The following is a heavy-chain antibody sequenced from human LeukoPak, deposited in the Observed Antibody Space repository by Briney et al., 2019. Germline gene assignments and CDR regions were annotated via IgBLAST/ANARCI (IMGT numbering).Heavy chain of an antibody. CDR1: GYTFTTYG. J-gene: IGHJ4*02. CDR2: ISGYNGNT. Sequence: GASVKVSCKASGYTFTTYGITWVRQAPGQGLEWMGWISGYNGNTNYAQKLQGRVTLTTDTPTNTAYMDLRSLKSDDTAVYYCARGYCSSTACLYFDNWGQGTPVTVSS. D-gene: IGHD2-2*01. CDR3: ARGYCSSTACLYFDN. V-gene: IGHV1-18*01.